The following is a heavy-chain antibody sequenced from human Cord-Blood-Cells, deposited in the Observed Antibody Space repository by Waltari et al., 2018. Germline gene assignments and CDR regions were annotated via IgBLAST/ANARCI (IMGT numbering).Heavy chain of an antibody. CDR3: AREGGYCTNGVCYTGAAFDI. CDR2: IIPIFGTA. D-gene: IGHD2-8*01. Sequence: QVQLVQSGADVKKPGSSVKVSCKASGGTFSSFAISWVRQDPGQGLEWMGGIIPIFGTANYAQKFQGRVTITADKSTSTAYMELSSLRSEDTAVYYCAREGGYCTNGVCYTGAAFDIWGQGTMVTVSS. V-gene: IGHV1-69*06. J-gene: IGHJ3*02. CDR1: GGTFSSFA.